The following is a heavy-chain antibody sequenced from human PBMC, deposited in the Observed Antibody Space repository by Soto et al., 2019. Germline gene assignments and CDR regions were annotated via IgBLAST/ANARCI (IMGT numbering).Heavy chain of an antibody. D-gene: IGHD1-1*01. V-gene: IGHV3-13*01. J-gene: IGHJ3*02. CDR1: GFTFSSYD. CDR2: VGTAGDT. Sequence: EVQLVESGGGLVQPGGSLRLSCAASGFTFSSYDMHWVRQATGKGLEWVSAVGTAGDTYYPGSVKGRFTISRENAKNSLYLQMNSLRAEDTAVYYCARVGYWNRGEAFETLGQGTMVTVSS. CDR3: ARVGYWNRGEAFET.